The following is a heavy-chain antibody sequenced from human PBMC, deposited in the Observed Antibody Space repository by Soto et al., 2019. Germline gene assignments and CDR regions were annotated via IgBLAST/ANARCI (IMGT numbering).Heavy chain of an antibody. D-gene: IGHD6-13*01. CDR1: GYTFSSYA. J-gene: IGHJ4*02. V-gene: IGHV1-69*01. CDR2: IIPIFGTA. Sequence: QVQLVQSGAEVKKPGASVKVSCKASGYTFSSYAISWVRQAPGQGLEWMGGIIPIFGTANYAQKFQGRVTITADESTSTAYMELSSLRSEDTAVYYCATPAFIAAAGTGYFDYWGQGTLVTVSS. CDR3: ATPAFIAAAGTGYFDY.